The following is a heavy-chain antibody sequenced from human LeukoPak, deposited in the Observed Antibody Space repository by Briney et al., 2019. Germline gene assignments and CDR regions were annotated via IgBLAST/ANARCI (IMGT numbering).Heavy chain of an antibody. J-gene: IGHJ3*02. D-gene: IGHD3-10*01. Sequence: SETLSLTCAVSGYSISSSNWWAWIRQPPGKGLECIGYIHYSGSIYYNPSLKSRVTMSVDTSKNQFSLKLNSVTAADTAVYYCAKSNGYGLVDIWGQGTMVTVSS. CDR3: AKSNGYGLVDI. CDR1: GYSISSSNW. CDR2: IHYSGSI. V-gene: IGHV4-28*05.